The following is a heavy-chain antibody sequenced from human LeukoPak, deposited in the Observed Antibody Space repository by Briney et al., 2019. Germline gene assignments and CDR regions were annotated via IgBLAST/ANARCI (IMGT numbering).Heavy chain of an antibody. CDR2: IYYSGST. CDR1: GGSISRSSYY. CDR3: ARFREDYYDSSGYVDY. V-gene: IGHV4-39*07. Sequence: SETLSLTCSVSGGSISRSSYYWGWTRQPPGKGLEWIGSIYYSGSTYYNPSLKSRVTISVDTSKNQFSLKLSSVTAADTAVYYCARFREDYYDSSGYVDYWGQGTLVTVSS. J-gene: IGHJ4*02. D-gene: IGHD3-22*01.